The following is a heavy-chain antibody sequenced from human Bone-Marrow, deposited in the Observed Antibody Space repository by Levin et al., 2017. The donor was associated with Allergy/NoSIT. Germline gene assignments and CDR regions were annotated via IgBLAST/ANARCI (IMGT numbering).Heavy chain of an antibody. Sequence: GGSLRLSCAASGFTVSSNYMSWVRQAPGKGLEWVSVIYSGGSTYYADSVKGRFTISRDNSKNTLYLQMNSLRAEDTAVYYCARVDCTGGVCGPDYYYYMDVWGKGTTVTVSS. V-gene: IGHV3-53*01. CDR3: ARVDCTGGVCGPDYYYYMDV. CDR2: IYSGGST. J-gene: IGHJ6*03. CDR1: GFTVSSNY. D-gene: IGHD2-8*02.